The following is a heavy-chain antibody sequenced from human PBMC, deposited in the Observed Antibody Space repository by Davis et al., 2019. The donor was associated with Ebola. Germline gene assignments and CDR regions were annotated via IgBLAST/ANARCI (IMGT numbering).Heavy chain of an antibody. CDR1: GFTLSDRY. Sequence: PGGSLRLSCAVSGFTLSDRYMDWVRQAPGKGLEWVGRIRSKARGSTTEYAASVKGRFSISRDDSKNSMYLQMNSLTTEDTAIYYCVRGEPPDFWGRGTLVTVSS. CDR3: VRGEPPDF. V-gene: IGHV3-72*01. CDR2: IRSKARGSTT. J-gene: IGHJ4*02.